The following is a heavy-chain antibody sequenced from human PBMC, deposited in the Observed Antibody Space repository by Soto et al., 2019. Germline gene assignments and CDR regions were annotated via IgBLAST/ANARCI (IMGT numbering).Heavy chain of an antibody. CDR2: IYPGDSDT. CDR3: ARLPYCSSTSCYRYYYYGMDV. V-gene: IGHV5-51*01. D-gene: IGHD2-2*02. CDR1: GYSFTSYW. J-gene: IGHJ6*02. Sequence: PGESLKISCKGSGYSFTSYWIGWVRQMPGKGLEWMGIIYPGDSDTRYSPSFQGQVTISADKSISTAYLQWSSLKASDTAMYYCARLPYCSSTSCYRYYYYGMDVWGQGTTVTVSS.